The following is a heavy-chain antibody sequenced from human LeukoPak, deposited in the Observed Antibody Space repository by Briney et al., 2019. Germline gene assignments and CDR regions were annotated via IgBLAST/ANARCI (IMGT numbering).Heavy chain of an antibody. V-gene: IGHV1-2*06. CDR3: ARSLQVRGVIIGSHFDY. D-gene: IGHD3-10*01. J-gene: IGHJ4*02. CDR1: GYTFTGYY. Sequence: GASVKVSCEASGYTFTGYYMHRVRQAPGQGLEWMGRINPNSGGTNYAQKFQGRVTMTRDTSISTAYMELSRLRSDDTAVYYCARSLQVRGVIIGSHFDYWGQGTLVTVSS. CDR2: INPNSGGT.